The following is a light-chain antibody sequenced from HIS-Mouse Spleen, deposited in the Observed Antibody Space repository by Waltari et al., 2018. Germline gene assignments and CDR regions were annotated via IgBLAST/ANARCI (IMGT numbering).Light chain of an antibody. CDR1: QRISSW. J-gene: IGKJ1*01. CDR3: QQYNSYST. Sequence: DIQMTQSPSTLSASVGDRVTITCRASQRISSWLDWYQQKPGKAPRRLIYKASSVESGVPARFSGSGSGTEFTLTISSLQPDDFATYYCQQYNSYSTFGQGTKVEIK. V-gene: IGKV1-5*03. CDR2: KAS.